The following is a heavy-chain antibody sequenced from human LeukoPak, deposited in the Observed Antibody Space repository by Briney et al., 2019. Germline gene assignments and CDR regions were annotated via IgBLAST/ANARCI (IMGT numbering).Heavy chain of an antibody. V-gene: IGHV1-18*01. J-gene: IGHJ5*02. CDR2: ISAYNGNT. CDR1: GYTFTSYG. Sequence: GASVKVSCKASGYTFTSYGISWVRQAPGQGLEWMGWISAYNGNTNYAQKLQGRVTMTTDTSTSTAYMELSSLRSEDTAVYYCASLPNSRVNWFDPWGQGTLVTVSS. CDR3: ASLPNSRVNWFDP. D-gene: IGHD2-8*01.